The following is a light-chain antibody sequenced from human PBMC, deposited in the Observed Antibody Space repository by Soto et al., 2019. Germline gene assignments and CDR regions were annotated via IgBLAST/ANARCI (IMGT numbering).Light chain of an antibody. V-gene: IGLV2-14*01. CDR1: SSDVGGNKY. J-gene: IGLJ1*01. Sequence: LTQPASVSGSPGQSITISCTGSSSDVGGNKYVSWYQQYPGKAPKLMICDVSTRPSGVSNRFSGSKSGNTASLTISGLQAEDEADYYCSAFTGTTYVFGTGTKVTVL. CDR3: SAFTGTTYV. CDR2: DVS.